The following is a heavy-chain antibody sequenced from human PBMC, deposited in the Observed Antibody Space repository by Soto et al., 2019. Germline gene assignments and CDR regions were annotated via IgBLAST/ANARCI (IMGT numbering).Heavy chain of an antibody. J-gene: IGHJ5*02. V-gene: IGHV4-34*01. CDR1: VGSFSGYY. CDR3: ARGKKTDSRIKGSPRANWFDP. Sequence: PSETLSLTCAVYVGSFSGYYWSWIRQPPGKGLEWIGEINHSGSTNYNPSLKSRVTISVDTSKNQFSLKLSSVTAADTAVYYCARGKKTDSRIKGSPRANWFDPWGQGTLVTVSS. D-gene: IGHD5-18*01. CDR2: INHSGST.